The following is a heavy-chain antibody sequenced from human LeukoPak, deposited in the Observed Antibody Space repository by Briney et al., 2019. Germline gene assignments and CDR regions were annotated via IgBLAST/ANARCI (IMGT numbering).Heavy chain of an antibody. J-gene: IGHJ4*02. V-gene: IGHV4-34*01. CDR2: INHSGST. CDR3: ARGFDYSDY. Sequence: SETLSLACAVYGGSFSGYYWSWIRQPPGKGLEWIGEINHSGSTNYNPSLKSRVTISVDTSKNQFSLKLSSVTAADTAVYYCARGFDYSDYWGQGTLVTVSS. CDR1: GGSFSGYY.